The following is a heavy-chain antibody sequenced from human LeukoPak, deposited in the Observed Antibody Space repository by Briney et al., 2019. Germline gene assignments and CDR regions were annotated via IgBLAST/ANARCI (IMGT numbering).Heavy chain of an antibody. CDR2: ISSSGSTI. CDR1: GFTFSDYY. V-gene: IGHV3-11*01. J-gene: IGHJ6*02. CDR3: ARDAHGLGATVVFYYGMDV. Sequence: GGSLRLSCAASGFTFSDYYMSWIRQAPGKGLEWVSYISSSGSTIYYADSVKGRFIISRDNAKNSLYLQMNSLRAEDTAVYYCARDAHGLGATVVFYYGMDVWGQGTTVTVSS. D-gene: IGHD4-23*01.